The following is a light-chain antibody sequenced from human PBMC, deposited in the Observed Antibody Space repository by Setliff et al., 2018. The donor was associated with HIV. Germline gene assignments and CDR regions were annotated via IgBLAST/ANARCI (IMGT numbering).Light chain of an antibody. Sequence: QSALTQPPSVSGAPGQRVTISCTGSSSNIGAHYDVHWYQQLPGTAPKLLIYGNNNRPSGVPDRFSGSKSGTSASLAITGLQAEDEADYYRQSYDSSLSGYVFGTGTKVTVL. J-gene: IGLJ1*01. CDR2: GNN. V-gene: IGLV1-40*01. CDR3: QSYDSSLSGYV. CDR1: SSNIGAHYD.